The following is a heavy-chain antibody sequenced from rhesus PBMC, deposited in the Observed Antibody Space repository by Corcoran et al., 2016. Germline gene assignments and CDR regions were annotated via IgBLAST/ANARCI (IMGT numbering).Heavy chain of an antibody. Sequence: QVQLQESGPGVVKPSETLSLTCAVSGGSISDSYRWSWIRQPPGKGLEGIGYIYGSSTSTNYNPSLTSRVTISKDTSKNHVSVKLSSVTAADTVVYYCAKGGIQRVQPVDYWGQGVLVTVSS. CDR3: AKGGIQRVQPVDY. D-gene: IGHD5-42*01. V-gene: IGHV4S10*01. CDR1: GGSISDSYR. CDR2: IYGSSTST. J-gene: IGHJ4*01.